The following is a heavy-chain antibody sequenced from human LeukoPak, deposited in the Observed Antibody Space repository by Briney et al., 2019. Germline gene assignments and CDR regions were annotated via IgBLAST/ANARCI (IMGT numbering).Heavy chain of an antibody. J-gene: IGHJ4*02. CDR2: ISYDGSNK. CDR3: AGGERVRWDHVVPAAHNPFDY. V-gene: IGHV3-30*04. Sequence: HPGRSLRLSCAASGFTFSSYAMHWVRQAPGKGLEWVAVISYDGSNKYYADSVKGRFTISRDNAKNSLYLQMNSLRAEDTAVYYCAGGERVRWDHVVPAAHNPFDYWGQGTLVTVSS. CDR1: GFTFSSYA. D-gene: IGHD2-2*01.